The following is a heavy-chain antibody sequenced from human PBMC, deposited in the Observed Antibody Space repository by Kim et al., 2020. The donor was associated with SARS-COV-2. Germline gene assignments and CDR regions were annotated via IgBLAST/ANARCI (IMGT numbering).Heavy chain of an antibody. J-gene: IGHJ6*04. D-gene: IGHD3-10*01. CDR2: ISSSGSII. CDR1: GFTFSSYE. Sequence: GGSLRLSCAASGFTFSSYEMNWVRQAPGKGLEWVSYISSSGSIIYYADSVKGRFTISRDNAKNSLYLQMNSLRAEDTAVYYCARGNHLPMVRGKVDVWGKGTTVTVSS. V-gene: IGHV3-48*03. CDR3: ARGNHLPMVRGKVDV.